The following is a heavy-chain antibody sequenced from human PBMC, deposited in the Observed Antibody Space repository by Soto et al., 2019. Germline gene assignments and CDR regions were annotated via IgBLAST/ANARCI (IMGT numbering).Heavy chain of an antibody. V-gene: IGHV6-1*01. J-gene: IGHJ6*02. CDR3: ARDRGIQLWSLASEFPRGGTKRYYYYGMDV. D-gene: IGHD5-18*01. Sequence: SQTLSLTCAISGDSVSSNSAAWNWIRKSPSRGLEWLGRTYYRSKWYNDYAVSVKSRITINPDTSKNQFSLQLNSVTPEDTAVYYCARDRGIQLWSLASEFPRGGTKRYYYYGMDVWGQGTTVTVSS. CDR1: GDSVSSNSAA. CDR2: TYYRSKWYN.